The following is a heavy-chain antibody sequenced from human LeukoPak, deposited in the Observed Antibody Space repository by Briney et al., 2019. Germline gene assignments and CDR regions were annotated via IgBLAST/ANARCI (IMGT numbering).Heavy chain of an antibody. V-gene: IGHV3-30*02. J-gene: IGHJ6*03. CDR2: IRYDGSNK. CDR3: AKLLRPGSIAAAVYYYYYMDV. Sequence: PGGSLRLSCAASGFTFSSYGMHWVRQAPGKGLEWVAFIRYDGSNKYYADSVKGRFTISRDNSKNTLYLQMNSLRAEDTAVYYCAKLLRPGSIAAAVYYYYYMDVWGKGTTVTVSS. CDR1: GFTFSSYG. D-gene: IGHD6-13*01.